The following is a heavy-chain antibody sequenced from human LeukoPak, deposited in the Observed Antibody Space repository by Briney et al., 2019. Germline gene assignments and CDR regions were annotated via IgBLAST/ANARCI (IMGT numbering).Heavy chain of an antibody. CDR2: IYYSGST. CDR3: ARADYSSTWSHDYYYMDV. D-gene: IGHD6-13*01. Sequence: PSETLSLTCAVSGGSISSSSYYWGWLRQPPGKGLEWIGSIYYSGSTYYNPSLKSRVTISVDTSKNQFSLKLSSVTAADTAVYYCARADYSSTWSHDYYYMDVWGKGTTVTVSS. CDR1: GGSISSSSYY. V-gene: IGHV4-39*07. J-gene: IGHJ6*03.